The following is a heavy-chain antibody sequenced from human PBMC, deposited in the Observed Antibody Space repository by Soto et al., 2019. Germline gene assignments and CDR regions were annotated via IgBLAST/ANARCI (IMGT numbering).Heavy chain of an antibody. J-gene: IGHJ4*02. CDR2: IRSKANSYAT. CDR1: GFTFSGSA. CDR3: TRSVVGATPFDY. D-gene: IGHD1-26*01. V-gene: IGHV3-73*02. Sequence: EVQLVESGGGLVQPGGSLKLSCAASGFTFSGSAMHWVRQASGKGLEWVGRIRSKANSYATAYAASVKGRFTISRDDSKSTAYLQMNSLKTEDAAVYYCTRSVVGATPFDYWGQGTLVTVSS.